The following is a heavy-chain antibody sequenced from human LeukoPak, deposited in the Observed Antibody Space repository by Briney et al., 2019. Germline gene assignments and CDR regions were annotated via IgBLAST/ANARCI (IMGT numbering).Heavy chain of an antibody. CDR1: GYTFTSYY. J-gene: IGHJ6*03. CDR2: INPNSGGT. V-gene: IGHV1-2*02. CDR3: ARGSGIAVAAARYYMDV. D-gene: IGHD6-19*01. Sequence: GASVKVSCKASGYTFTSYYMHWVRQAPGQGLEWMGWINPNSGGTNYAQKFQGRVTMTRDTSISTAYMELSRLRSDDTAVYYCARGSGIAVAAARYYMDVWGKGTTVTVSS.